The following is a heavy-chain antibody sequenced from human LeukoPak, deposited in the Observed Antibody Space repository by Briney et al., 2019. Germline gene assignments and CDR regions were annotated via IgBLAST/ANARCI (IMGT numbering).Heavy chain of an antibody. D-gene: IGHD3-10*01. CDR2: ISGSGGST. Sequence: GGSLRLSCAASGFTFSSYAMSWVRQAPGKRLDWVSAISGSGGSTYYADSVKGRFTISRDNSKNTLYLQMNSLRAEDTAVYYCAKIKFGELFRWFDPWGQGTLVTVSS. V-gene: IGHV3-23*01. CDR3: AKIKFGELFRWFDP. CDR1: GFTFSSYA. J-gene: IGHJ5*02.